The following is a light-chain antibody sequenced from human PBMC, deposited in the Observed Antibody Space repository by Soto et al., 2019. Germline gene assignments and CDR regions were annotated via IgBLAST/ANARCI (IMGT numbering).Light chain of an antibody. CDR3: TSFTSSSTQV. J-gene: IGLJ1*01. CDR2: EVS. CDR1: SGDVDAFDY. Sequence: QSVLTQPASVSGSPGQSITISCTGTSGDVDAFDYVSWYQQHPGKAPKLMIFEVSDRPSGVSDRFSGSKSGGTASLTISGLQAEDEADYFCTSFTSSSTQVFRTGTKVTVL. V-gene: IGLV2-14*01.